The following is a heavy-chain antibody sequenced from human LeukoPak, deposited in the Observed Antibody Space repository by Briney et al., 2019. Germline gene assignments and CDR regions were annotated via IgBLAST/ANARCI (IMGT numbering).Heavy chain of an antibody. D-gene: IGHD2-15*01. J-gene: IGHJ4*02. CDR3: VVVVVAATN. CDR2: ISSSSSYT. V-gene: IGHV3-11*06. Sequence: GGSLRLSCAASGFTFSDYYMSWIRQAPGKGLEWVSYISSSSSYTNYADSVKGRFTISRDNAKNSLYLRMNSLRAEDTAVYYCVVVVVAATNWGQGTLVTVSS. CDR1: GFTFSDYY.